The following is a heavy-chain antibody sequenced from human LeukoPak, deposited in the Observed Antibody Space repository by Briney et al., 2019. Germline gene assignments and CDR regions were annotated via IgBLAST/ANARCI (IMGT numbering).Heavy chain of an antibody. CDR1: GFSFSGYV. CDR2: VGTSGDNT. Sequence: GGSLRLSCAASGFSFSGYVMSWVRQAPGKGLEWVSAVGTSGDNTYYADSVKGRFTISRDNSKNTLYLQMNSLRAEDTAVYYCAKDGGNSPPVFDYWGQGTLVTVSS. J-gene: IGHJ4*02. D-gene: IGHD4-23*01. V-gene: IGHV3-23*01. CDR3: AKDGGNSPPVFDY.